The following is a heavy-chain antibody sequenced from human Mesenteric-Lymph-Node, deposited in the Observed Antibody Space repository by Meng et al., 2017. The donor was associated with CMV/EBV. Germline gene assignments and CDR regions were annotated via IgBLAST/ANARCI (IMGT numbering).Heavy chain of an antibody. V-gene: IGHV1-18*04. CDR1: GYTFTGYY. D-gene: IGHD2-2*01. CDR2: ISVYNGNT. J-gene: IGHJ3*02. Sequence: ASVKVSCKASGYTFTGYYMHWVRQATGQGLEWMGWISVYNGNTNYAQKLQGRVTMTTDTSTSTAYLELRSLRSDDTAVYFCARGCSSTSCYDALNIWGQGTMVTVSS. CDR3: ARGCSSTSCYDALNI.